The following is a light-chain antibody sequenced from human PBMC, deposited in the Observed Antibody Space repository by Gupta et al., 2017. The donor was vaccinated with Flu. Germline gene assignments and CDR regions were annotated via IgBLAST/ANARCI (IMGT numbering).Light chain of an antibody. V-gene: IGLV3-1*01. CDR2: QDD. J-gene: IGLJ1*01. CDR3: QAWDRSTGV. Sequence: SYALTQPPSVSVAPGQTARITCSGDKLGDKYTCWYQQKPGQPPVLVIYQDDRRPSGNPERFSGSDSGNTATLTISETQSKDGADCYCQAWDRSTGVFGTGTKVTVL. CDR1: KLGDKY.